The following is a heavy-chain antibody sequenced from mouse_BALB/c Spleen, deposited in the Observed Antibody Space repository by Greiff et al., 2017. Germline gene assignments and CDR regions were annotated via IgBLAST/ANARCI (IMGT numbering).Heavy chain of an antibody. Sequence: QVQLQQSGAELMKPGASVKISCKATGYTFSSYWIEWVKQRPGHGLEWIGEILPGSGSTNYNEKFKGKATFTADTSSNTAYMQLSSLTSEDSAVYYCARGVWSSYGSSYNAMDYWGQGTSVTVSS. J-gene: IGHJ4*01. CDR3: ARGVWSSYGSSYNAMDY. V-gene: IGHV1-9*01. D-gene: IGHD1-1*01. CDR2: ILPGSGST. CDR1: GYTFSSYW.